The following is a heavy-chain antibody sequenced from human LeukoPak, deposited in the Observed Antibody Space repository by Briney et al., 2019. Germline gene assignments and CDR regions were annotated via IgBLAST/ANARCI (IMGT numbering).Heavy chain of an antibody. CDR3: ARGGRGYSGRYYFYYYMDV. Sequence: ASVKVSCKASGYTFTGYYVHWVRQAPGQGLEWMGWINPNSGDTNYAQKFQGRVTMTRDTSISTAYMELSGLRSDDTAVYYCARGGRGYSGRYYFYYYMDVWGKGTTVTVSS. V-gene: IGHV1-2*02. D-gene: IGHD5-12*01. CDR2: INPNSGDT. CDR1: GYTFTGYY. J-gene: IGHJ6*03.